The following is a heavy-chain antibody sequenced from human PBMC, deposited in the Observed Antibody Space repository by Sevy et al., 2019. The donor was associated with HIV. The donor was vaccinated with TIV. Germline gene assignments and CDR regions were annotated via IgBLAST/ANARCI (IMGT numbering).Heavy chain of an antibody. CDR3: AKFGDYYDSGGYYWYFDF. D-gene: IGHD3-22*01. J-gene: IGHJ2*01. CDR2: ISGGDDST. V-gene: IGHV3-23*01. CDR1: GFIFSDYA. Sequence: GPLRLSCAASGFIFSDYAMSWVRQAPGKGLEWVSSISGGDDSTYYADSVKGRFTVSRDNSKNTLYLQMNTLRAEDTALYYCAKFGDYYDSGGYYWYFDFWGRGTLVTVSS.